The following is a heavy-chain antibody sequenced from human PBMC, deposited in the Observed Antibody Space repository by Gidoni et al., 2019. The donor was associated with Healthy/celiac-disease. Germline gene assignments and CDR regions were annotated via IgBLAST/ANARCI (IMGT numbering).Heavy chain of an antibody. J-gene: IGHJ5*02. CDR2: IYSGGST. CDR3: AVRRVGGMDSNWFDP. D-gene: IGHD1-26*01. Sequence: EVQLVESGGGLIQPGGSLRLSCAASGFTVSSNYMSWVRQAPGKGLEWVSVIYSGGSTYYADSVKGRFTISRDNSKNTLYLQMNSLRAEDTAVYYCAVRRVGGMDSNWFDPWGQGTLVTVSS. V-gene: IGHV3-53*01. CDR1: GFTVSSNY.